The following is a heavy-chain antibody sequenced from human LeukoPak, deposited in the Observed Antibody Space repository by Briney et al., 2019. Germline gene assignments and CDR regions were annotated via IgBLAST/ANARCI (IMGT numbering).Heavy chain of an antibody. CDR1: GFTFSSSV. Sequence: GGSLRLSCAASGFTFSSSVMSWVRQAPGKGLEWVSGISGSGGSTYYADSVKGRFTISRDNSRNTLYLQMHSLRVEDTAVYYCAKDRAYTSSWYGCSTPWGQGTLVTVSS. J-gene: IGHJ5*02. D-gene: IGHD2-2*01. V-gene: IGHV3-23*01. CDR2: ISGSGGST. CDR3: AKDRAYTSSWYGCSTP.